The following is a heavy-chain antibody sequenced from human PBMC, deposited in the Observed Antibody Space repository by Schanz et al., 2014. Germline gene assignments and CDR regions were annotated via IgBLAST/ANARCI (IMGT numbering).Heavy chain of an antibody. CDR2: IVPILGIA. Sequence: QVQLVQSGAEVKKPGSSMKVSCKASGGTFSTYPINWLRQAPGQGLEWMGRIVPILGIANYAQKFQGRVTITADRSTSTAYMDLRSLRSDDTAVYYCARDQSPYTNSSDVRYFDYWGQGVRVIVSS. D-gene: IGHD6-6*01. CDR1: GGTFSTYP. J-gene: IGHJ4*02. CDR3: ARDQSPYTNSSDVRYFDY. V-gene: IGHV1-69*04.